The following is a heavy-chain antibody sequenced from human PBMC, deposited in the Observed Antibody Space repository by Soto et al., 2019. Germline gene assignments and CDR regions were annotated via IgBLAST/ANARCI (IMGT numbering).Heavy chain of an antibody. CDR1: GFAFNNYG. J-gene: IGHJ4*02. CDR3: AREDSIIIPAASDF. V-gene: IGHV3-21*01. D-gene: IGHD2-2*01. Sequence: GGSLRLSCTVSGFAFNNYGINWVRQAPGKGLEWVSSISKSDYTYYSDSVKGRFTISRDNAKNSVSLQMNTLRVEDTAVYYCAREDSIIIPAASDFWGQGTLVTVSS. CDR2: ISKSDYT.